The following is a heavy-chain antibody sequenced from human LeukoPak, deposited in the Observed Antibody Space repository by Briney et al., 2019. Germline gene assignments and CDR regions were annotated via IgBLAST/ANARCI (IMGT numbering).Heavy chain of an antibody. J-gene: IGHJ3*02. V-gene: IGHV4-59*11. CDR1: GGSISSHY. D-gene: IGHD5-18*01. CDR3: ARSVDTSAFDI. Sequence: PSETLSLTCTVSGGSISSHYWSWIRQPPGKGLEWIGYIYYSGSTNYNPSLKSRVTISVDTSKNQFSLKLSSVTAADTAVYYCARSVDTSAFDIWGQGTMVTVSS. CDR2: IYYSGST.